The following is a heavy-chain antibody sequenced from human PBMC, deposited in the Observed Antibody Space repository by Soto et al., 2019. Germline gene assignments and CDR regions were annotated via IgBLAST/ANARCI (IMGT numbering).Heavy chain of an antibody. Sequence: QVQLVQSGAEVKKPGASVKVSCKASGYTFTSYYMHWVRQAPGQGLEWMGIINPSGGSTSYAQKFQGRVTMTRDTSTSTVYMELSSLRSEVTAVYYCARNAPPPLGRPDSYYYCYMDVWGKGTTVTVSS. D-gene: IGHD6-6*01. CDR1: GYTFTSYY. J-gene: IGHJ6*03. CDR3: ARNAPPPLGRPDSYYYCYMDV. V-gene: IGHV1-46*03. CDR2: INPSGGST.